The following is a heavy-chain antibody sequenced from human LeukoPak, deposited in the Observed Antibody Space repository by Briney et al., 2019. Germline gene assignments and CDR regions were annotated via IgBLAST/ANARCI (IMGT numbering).Heavy chain of an antibody. CDR2: ISGSGGST. CDR1: GFTFSSYS. D-gene: IGHD2-2*01. V-gene: IGHV3-23*01. Sequence: GGSLRLSCAASGFTFSSYSMNWVRQAPGKGLEWVSAISGSGGSTYYADSVKGRFTISRDNSKNTLYLQMNSLRAEDTAVYYCAKFPGFVVVPAATRSAFDIWGQGTMVTVSS. CDR3: AKFPGFVVVPAATRSAFDI. J-gene: IGHJ3*02.